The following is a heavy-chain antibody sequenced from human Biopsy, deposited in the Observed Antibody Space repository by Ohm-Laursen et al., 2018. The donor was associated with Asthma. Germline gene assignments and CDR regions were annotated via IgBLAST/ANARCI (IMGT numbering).Heavy chain of an antibody. J-gene: IGHJ4*02. V-gene: IGHV3-30*18. D-gene: IGHD5-24*01. Sequence: SLRLSCAASGFSFNSYGMHWVRQAPGKGLEWVAVMPFDGRQTYYADSVKGRFTISRDNSKNTLYLQMNSLRAEDTAVYYCAKESRRDGYNRRNYYFDYWGQGTLVTVSS. CDR2: MPFDGRQT. CDR3: AKESRRDGYNRRNYYFDY. CDR1: GFSFNSYG.